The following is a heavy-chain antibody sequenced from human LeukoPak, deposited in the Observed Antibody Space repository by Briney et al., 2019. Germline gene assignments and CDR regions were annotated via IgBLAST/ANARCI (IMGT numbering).Heavy chain of an antibody. V-gene: IGHV4-34*01. CDR1: GGSFSGYY. D-gene: IGHD1-14*01. CDR2: INHSGST. Sequence: SETLSLTCAVYGGSFSGYYWSWIRQPPRKGLEWIGEINHSGSTNYNPYPQRRVTISVDTSKNRSSLKLSSMTSAQTARHYCARLRIGYYYYHMDVWGKGTTVTVPS. CDR3: ARLRIGYYYYHMDV. J-gene: IGHJ6*03.